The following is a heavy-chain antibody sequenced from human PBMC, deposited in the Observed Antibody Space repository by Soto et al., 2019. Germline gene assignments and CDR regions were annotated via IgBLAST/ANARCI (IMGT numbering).Heavy chain of an antibody. V-gene: IGHV4-4*01. CDR2: VYHTGTT. CDR1: GDSISSINW. D-gene: IGHD3-3*01. J-gene: IGHJ4*01. CDR3: ALFSLFFGKSILDM. Sequence: PSETLSLTCDVSGDSISSINWWHWVRQPPRQGLQWIGEVYHTGTTNYNLSLKSRVTMTVEKSQNHSALNVTSVTAAATAAYCLALFSLFFGKSILDMWGQGAMVTGSS.